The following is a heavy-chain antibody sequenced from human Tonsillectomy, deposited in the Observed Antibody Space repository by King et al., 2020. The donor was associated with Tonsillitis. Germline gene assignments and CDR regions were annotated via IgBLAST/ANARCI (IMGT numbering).Heavy chain of an antibody. CDR1: GFTFSTFT. CDR3: VQGVGSEWLLWYDVMGF. Sequence: VQLVESGGGVVQPGRSLRVSCAASGFTFSTFTMHWVRQAPGKGLEWVALISHDGSDKYYADSVKGRFTTSRDNSKNTLSLQMNSLRAEDTAVYYCVQGVGSEWLLWYDVMGFWGQGTTVTVSS. CDR2: ISHDGSDK. D-gene: IGHD3-3*01. V-gene: IGHV3-30*04. J-gene: IGHJ6*02.